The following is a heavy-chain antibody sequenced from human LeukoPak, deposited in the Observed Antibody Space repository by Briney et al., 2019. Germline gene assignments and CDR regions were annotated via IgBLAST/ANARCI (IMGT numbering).Heavy chain of an antibody. V-gene: IGHV4-59*08. CDR2: IYDTGST. CDR1: GVSISTHY. Sequence: SETLSHTCSVSGVSISTHYWSWIRQPPGKGLGWIGYIYDTGSTHYSPSLMSRLTMSLDTSKNQFSLKLTSVTAADTATYYCARHSDAPGKTYYYGMDVWGQGTTVTVS. CDR3: ARHSDAPGKTYYYGMDV. D-gene: IGHD3-10*01. J-gene: IGHJ6*02.